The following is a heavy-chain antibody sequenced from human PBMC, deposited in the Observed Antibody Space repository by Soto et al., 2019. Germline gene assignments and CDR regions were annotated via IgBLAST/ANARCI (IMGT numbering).Heavy chain of an antibody. Sequence: PSETLSLTCTVSGGSISSSSYYWGWIRQPPGKGLEWIGSIYYSGSTYYNPSLKSRVTISVDTSKNQFSLRLSSVTAADTAVYYCPRHPSASSSPGWFDPWGQGTLVTVSS. CDR2: IYYSGST. D-gene: IGHD6-6*01. CDR3: PRHPSASSSPGWFDP. CDR1: GGSISSSSYY. J-gene: IGHJ5*01. V-gene: IGHV4-39*01.